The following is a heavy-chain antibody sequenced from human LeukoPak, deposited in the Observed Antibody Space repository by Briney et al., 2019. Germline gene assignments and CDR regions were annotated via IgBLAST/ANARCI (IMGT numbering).Heavy chain of an antibody. Sequence: SVKVSCKASGGTFSSYAISWVRQAPGQGLEWMGGIFPIFGTANYAQKFQGRVTITTDESTSPAYMELSSLASEDTAVYYCASTPPRQYYDLWSGLDYWGQGTLATVS. D-gene: IGHD3-3*01. CDR2: IFPIFGTA. J-gene: IGHJ4*02. CDR1: GGTFSSYA. CDR3: ASTPPRQYYDLWSGLDY. V-gene: IGHV1-69*05.